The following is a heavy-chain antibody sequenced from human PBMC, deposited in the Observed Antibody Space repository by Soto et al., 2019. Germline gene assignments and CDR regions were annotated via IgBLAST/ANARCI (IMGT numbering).Heavy chain of an antibody. V-gene: IGHV1-2*02. Sequence: GASVKVSCKASGYTFTGHYMHWVRQAPGQGLEWMGWINPNSVGTNYAQKFQGRVTMTRDTSISTAYMELSRLGSDDTAVYYCAREPMVRAAHGFDIWGQGTMVTVS. D-gene: IGHD3-10*01. CDR1: GYTFTGHY. J-gene: IGHJ3*02. CDR2: INPNSVGT. CDR3: AREPMVRAAHGFDI.